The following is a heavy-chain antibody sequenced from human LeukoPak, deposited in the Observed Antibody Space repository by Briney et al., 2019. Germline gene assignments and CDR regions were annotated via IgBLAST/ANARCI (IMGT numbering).Heavy chain of an antibody. V-gene: IGHV4-39*01. J-gene: IGHJ4*02. CDR2: IYYTGST. D-gene: IGHD3-10*01. CDR3: ARQGYYGSGSYNRFDY. Sequence: SETLSLTCTVSGGSISSNIYYWGWIRQPPGKGLEWIGSIYYTGSTNYNPSLESRVTISVDTSKNQFSLKLSSVTAADTAVYYCARQGYYGSGSYNRFDYWGQGTLVTVSS. CDR1: GGSISSNIYY.